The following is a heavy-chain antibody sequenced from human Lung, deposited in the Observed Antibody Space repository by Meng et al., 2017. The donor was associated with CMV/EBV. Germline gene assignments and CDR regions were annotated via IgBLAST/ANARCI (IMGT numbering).Heavy chain of an antibody. J-gene: IGHJ4*02. CDR1: GYTFTAYG. D-gene: IGHD1-26*01. Sequence: CRASGYTFTAYGISWVRQAPGQGLEWMGWINPYSGSTNYAQNLQGTVTTTTDTSTSTAYMELRSLRSDDTAVYYCARDEGATPFDYWGQGTLVTVSS. CDR3: ARDEGATPFDY. CDR2: INPYSGST. V-gene: IGHV1-18*01.